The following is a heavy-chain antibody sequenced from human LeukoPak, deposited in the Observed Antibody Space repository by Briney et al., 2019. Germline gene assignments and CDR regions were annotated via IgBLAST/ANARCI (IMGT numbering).Heavy chain of an antibody. Sequence: GESLKISCKGSGYSFTSYWIGWVRRLPGKGLEGWGIYNPGNADTRYSPSFQGQVTISADTSIITAYLQWSSLKASDTAMYYCAIHGGVGWANWFDPWGQGTLVTVSS. V-gene: IGHV5-51*01. CDR2: YNPGNADT. J-gene: IGHJ5*02. CDR3: AIHGGVGWANWFDP. CDR1: GYSFTSYW. D-gene: IGHD3-16*01.